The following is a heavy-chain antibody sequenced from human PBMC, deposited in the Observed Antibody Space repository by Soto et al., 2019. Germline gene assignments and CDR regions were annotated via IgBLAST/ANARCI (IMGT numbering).Heavy chain of an antibody. Sequence: QVQLVESGGGVVQPGRSLRLSCTASGFTFSNYAMHWVRQAPGKGLEWVAVIYYDGSNKYYADSVKGRLTISRDNSKNTLDLQMDSLTTEDTAVYYCAKGSFGKGVTNDYWGQGTLVTVSS. D-gene: IGHD2-8*01. CDR2: IYYDGSNK. CDR3: AKGSFGKGVTNDY. J-gene: IGHJ4*02. V-gene: IGHV3-30*04. CDR1: GFTFSNYA.